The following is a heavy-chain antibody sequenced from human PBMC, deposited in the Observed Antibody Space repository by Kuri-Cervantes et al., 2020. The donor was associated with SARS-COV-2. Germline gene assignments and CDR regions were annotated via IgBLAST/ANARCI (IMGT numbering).Heavy chain of an antibody. Sequence: GESLKISCAASGFTFSSYSMNWVRQAPGKGLEWVSSISSSSTYIYYPDSVKGRFTNSRDNAKNSLFLQMNSLRADDTAVYYCARAVGSSSAGDYSMDVWGKGTTVTGSS. J-gene: IGHJ6*03. V-gene: IGHV3-21*01. CDR2: ISSSSTYI. CDR1: GFTFSSYS. D-gene: IGHD6-6*01. CDR3: ARAVGSSSAGDYSMDV.